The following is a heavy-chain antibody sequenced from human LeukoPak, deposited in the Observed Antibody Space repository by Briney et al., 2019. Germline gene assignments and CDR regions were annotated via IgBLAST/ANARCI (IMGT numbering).Heavy chain of an antibody. Sequence: PSETLSLTCAVSGYSISSGYCWGWIRHPPGKGLEWSGSIYHSGSTYYNPSIKSRVTISVDTSKNQFSLKLSSVAAADTAVYYCANRVCSGGSCYPGYFDYWGQGTLVTVSS. CDR1: GYSISSGYC. D-gene: IGHD2-15*01. CDR3: ANRVCSGGSCYPGYFDY. V-gene: IGHV4-38-2*01. J-gene: IGHJ4*02. CDR2: IYHSGST.